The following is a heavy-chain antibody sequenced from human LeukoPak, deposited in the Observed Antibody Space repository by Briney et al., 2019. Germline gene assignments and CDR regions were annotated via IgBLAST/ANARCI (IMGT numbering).Heavy chain of an antibody. CDR3: ARDSSGWHGPGTDY. D-gene: IGHD6-19*01. CDR2: ISAYNGNT. J-gene: IGHJ4*02. CDR1: GYTFTSYG. V-gene: IGHV1-18*01. Sequence: ASVKVSCKASGYTFTSYGISWVRQAPGQGLEWMGWISAYNGNTNHAQKLQGRVTMTTDTSTSTAYMELRSLRSDDTAVYYCARDSSGWHGPGTDYWGQGTLVTVSS.